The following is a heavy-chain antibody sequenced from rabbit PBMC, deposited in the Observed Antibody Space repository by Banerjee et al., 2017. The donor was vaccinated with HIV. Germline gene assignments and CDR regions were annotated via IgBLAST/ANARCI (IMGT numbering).Heavy chain of an antibody. CDR3: ARDLSGVIGWNFTL. J-gene: IGHJ4*01. V-gene: IGHV1S45*01. CDR1: GIDFSSYG. D-gene: IGHD1-1*01. CDR2: INTSTGNT. Sequence: QEQLVESGGGLVTLGGSLKLACKASGIDFSSYGISWVRQAPGKGLEWISCINTSTGNTVYASWAKAPFTISKTSSTTLILQMTSLTAADTATYFCARDLSGVIGWNFTLWDPGTLVTVS.